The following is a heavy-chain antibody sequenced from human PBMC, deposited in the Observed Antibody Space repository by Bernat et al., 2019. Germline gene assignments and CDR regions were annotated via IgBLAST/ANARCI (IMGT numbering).Heavy chain of an antibody. V-gene: IGHV4-34*02. D-gene: IGHD3-10*01. CDR3: ASWDYLYGLGSYRGYNCFDT. J-gene: IGHJ5*02. CDR2: IIQSGTT. Sequence: QVHLQQWGAGLVKPSETLSLTCAVEGGTFGGRYWTWIRQSPGKGLEWIGEIIQSGTTNYNPSLKSRVTITIDLSRDEFSLNLASVTAGDTATYYCASWDYLYGLGSYRGYNCFDTWGPGTLVTVAS. CDR1: GGTFGGRY.